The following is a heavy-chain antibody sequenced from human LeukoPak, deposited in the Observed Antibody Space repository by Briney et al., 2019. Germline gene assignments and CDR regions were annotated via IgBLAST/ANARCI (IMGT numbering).Heavy chain of an antibody. CDR2: IYPGDSDT. CDR3: ARSDKSAMVFWY. J-gene: IGHJ4*02. D-gene: IGHD5-18*01. CDR1: GFRFTSYW. V-gene: IGHV5-51*01. Sequence: GESLKISCRGSGFRFTSYWIAWVRQMPGKGLEWMGIIYPGDSDTRYSPSFQGQVTISADRSITTAYLQWSSLKASDTAMYYCARSDKSAMVFWYWGQGTLVTVSS.